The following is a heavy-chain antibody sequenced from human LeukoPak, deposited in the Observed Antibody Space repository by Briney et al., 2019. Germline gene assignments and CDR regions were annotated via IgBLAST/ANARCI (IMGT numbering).Heavy chain of an antibody. CDR2: ISGSGGRI. Sequence: GGSLRLSCAASGFTFSSYSMSWVRQAPGRGLEWVSSISGSGGRIDYADSVKGRFTISRDNSKNTLSLQMNSLTAEDTAVYYCAKNPRLEGWIYFDSWGQGILVTVSS. CDR1: GFTFSSYS. D-gene: IGHD1-1*01. J-gene: IGHJ4*02. CDR3: AKNPRLEGWIYFDS. V-gene: IGHV3-23*01.